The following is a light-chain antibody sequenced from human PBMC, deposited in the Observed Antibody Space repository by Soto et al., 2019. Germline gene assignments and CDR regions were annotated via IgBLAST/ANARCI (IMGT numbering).Light chain of an antibody. CDR3: SSYTSSSTWV. CDR1: SSDVGGYNY. Sequence: QSVLTQPASVSGSPGQSVTISCTGTSSDVGGYNYVSWYQQHPGKAPKLMIYDVSNRPSGVSNRFSGSKSGNTASLTISALQAEDEAEYYCSSYTSSSTWVFGGGTKLTVL. CDR2: DVS. J-gene: IGLJ3*02. V-gene: IGLV2-14*01.